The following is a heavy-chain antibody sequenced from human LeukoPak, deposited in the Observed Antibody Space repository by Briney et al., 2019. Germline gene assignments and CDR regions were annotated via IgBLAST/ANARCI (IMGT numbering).Heavy chain of an antibody. J-gene: IGHJ4*02. D-gene: IGHD2-2*03. CDR1: GFIFSTYW. CDR3: VRSFNGYFDY. CDR2: INLDGSQR. V-gene: IGHV3-7*01. Sequence: GGSLRLSCAASGFIFSTYWMSWVRQAPGKGLEWVAKINLDGSQRHHVDSVKGRFTISRDNAKNSLYLQINSLTVEDTSVYYCVRSFNGYFDYWGQGSLVTVSS.